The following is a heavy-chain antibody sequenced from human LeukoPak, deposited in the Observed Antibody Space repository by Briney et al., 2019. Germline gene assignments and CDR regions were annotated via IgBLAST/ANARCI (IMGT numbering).Heavy chain of an antibody. J-gene: IGHJ4*02. CDR3: AKHIRSSGWYDRADY. V-gene: IGHV3-23*01. Sequence: PGGALRLSCAASGFTFSSYAMTWVRRAPGKGLDWVSAMSGDCDSTFYADSVKGRVTISRDNSKNTLYLQMNSLRAKDTAVYYCAKHIRSSGWYDRADYWGQGTLVTVSS. CDR1: GFTFSSYA. D-gene: IGHD6-19*01. CDR2: MSGDCDST.